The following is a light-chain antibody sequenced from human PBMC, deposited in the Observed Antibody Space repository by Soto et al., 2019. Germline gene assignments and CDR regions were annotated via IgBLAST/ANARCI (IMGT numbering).Light chain of an antibody. Sequence: QSVLTQPPSVSEAPRQRVTISCSGSSSNIGNNAVNWYQQLPGKAPKLLIYYDDLLPSGVSDRFSGSKSGTSASLAISGLQSEDEADYYYASWDDSLNGQVFGGGTKLTVL. CDR1: SSNIGNNA. CDR2: YDD. J-gene: IGLJ2*01. CDR3: ASWDDSLNGQV. V-gene: IGLV1-36*01.